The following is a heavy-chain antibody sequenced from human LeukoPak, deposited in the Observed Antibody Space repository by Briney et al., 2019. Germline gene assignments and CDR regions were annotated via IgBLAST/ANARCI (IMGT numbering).Heavy chain of an antibody. CDR1: GGSISSYY. CDR3: ASTAVIIMIDYYYMDV. D-gene: IGHD3-22*01. Sequence: SETLSLTCTVFGGSISSYYWSWIRQPAGKGLEWIGRIYTSGSSNYNPSLKSRVTMSVDTSKNQFSLKLSSVTAADTAVYYCASTAVIIMIDYYYMDVWGKGTTVTVSS. V-gene: IGHV4-4*07. CDR2: IYTSGSS. J-gene: IGHJ6*03.